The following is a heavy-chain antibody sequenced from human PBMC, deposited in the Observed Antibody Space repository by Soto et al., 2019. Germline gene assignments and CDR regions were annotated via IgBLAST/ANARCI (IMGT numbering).Heavy chain of an antibody. V-gene: IGHV3-23*01. CDR1: GFTFSSYA. Sequence: EVQLLESGGGLVQPGGSLRLSCAASGFTFSSYAMSWVRQAPGKGLEWVSAISGSGGSTYYADSVKGRFTISRDNSKNTLYLQMNSLRAEDTAVYYCAKDYSRYFDWLLDAFDIWGQGTMVTVSS. CDR2: ISGSGGST. J-gene: IGHJ3*02. CDR3: AKDYSRYFDWLLDAFDI. D-gene: IGHD3-9*01.